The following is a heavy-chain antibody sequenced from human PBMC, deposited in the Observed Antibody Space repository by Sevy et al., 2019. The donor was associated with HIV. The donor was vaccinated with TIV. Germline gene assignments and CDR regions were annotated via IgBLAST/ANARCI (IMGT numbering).Heavy chain of an antibody. V-gene: IGHV4-39*01. CDR1: GGSISSSGSY. Sequence: SETLSLTCTVSGGSISSSGSYWGWIRQPPGKGLEWIGSMYYSGSTYHSPSLKTRITISVDTSKNQFSLRLSSVIAADTAVYYCARHRDYVTMVRGIDQWGQGTLATVSS. CDR3: ARHRDYVTMVRGIDQ. J-gene: IGHJ4*02. CDR2: MYYSGST. D-gene: IGHD3-10*01.